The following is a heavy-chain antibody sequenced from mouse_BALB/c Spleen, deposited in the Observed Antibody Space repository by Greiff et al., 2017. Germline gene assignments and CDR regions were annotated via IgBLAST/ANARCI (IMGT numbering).Heavy chain of an antibody. Sequence: EVMLVESGGGLVKPGGSLKLSCAASGFTFSSYTMSWVRQTPEKRLEWVATISSGGSYTYYPDSVKGRFTISRDNAKNTLYLQMSSLKSEDTAMYYCTSFTTVVADYYAMDYWGQGTSVTVSS. D-gene: IGHD1-1*01. CDR1: GFTFSSYT. CDR3: TSFTTVVADYYAMDY. V-gene: IGHV5-6-4*01. CDR2: ISSGGSYT. J-gene: IGHJ4*01.